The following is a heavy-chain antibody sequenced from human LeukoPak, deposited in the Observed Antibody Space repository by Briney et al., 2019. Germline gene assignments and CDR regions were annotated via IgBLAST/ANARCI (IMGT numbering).Heavy chain of an antibody. CDR2: MNPNSLNT. D-gene: IGHD6-19*01. V-gene: IGHV1-8*01. CDR3: ARGTALSGTSDYLDS. CDR1: GYSFTSHY. J-gene: IGHJ4*02. Sequence: GASVKVSCKASGYSFTSHYMHWVRQAPGQGLEWMGWMNPNSLNTGYAQRFQGRITLTRNTSIGTAYMELRSLRSEDTAVYYCARGTALSGTSDYLDSWGQGTLVTVSS.